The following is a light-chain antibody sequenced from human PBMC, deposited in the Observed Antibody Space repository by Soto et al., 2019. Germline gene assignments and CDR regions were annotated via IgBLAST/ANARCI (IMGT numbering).Light chain of an antibody. CDR3: SSYRTKSSVV. CDR1: SSDVGGYNY. V-gene: IGLV2-14*01. Sequence: QSALTQPASVSGSPGQSITISCTGTSSDVGGYNYVSWYQHHPGKDPKLMIYEVSSRPSGVSNRFFGSKSGNTASLTISGLQTEDEADYFCSSYRTKSSVVFGGGTKLTVL. CDR2: EVS. J-gene: IGLJ2*01.